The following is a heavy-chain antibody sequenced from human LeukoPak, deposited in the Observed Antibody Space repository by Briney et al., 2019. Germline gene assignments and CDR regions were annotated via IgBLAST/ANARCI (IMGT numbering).Heavy chain of an antibody. D-gene: IGHD7-27*01. J-gene: IGHJ5*02. V-gene: IGHV4-59*01. Sequence: PSETLSLTCTVSGGSISSYYWRWIRQPPGKGLEWIGYIYYNGSTNYNPSLKSRVTMSVGTSGNQFSLHLSSVTAADTAVYYCARVVSGAGDQDWFDPWGQGTLVTVSS. CDR1: GGSISSYY. CDR3: ARVVSGAGDQDWFDP. CDR2: IYYNGST.